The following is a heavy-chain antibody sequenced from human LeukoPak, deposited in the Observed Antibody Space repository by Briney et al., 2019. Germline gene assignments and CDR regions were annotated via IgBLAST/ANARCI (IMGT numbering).Heavy chain of an antibody. CDR2: IRFDGSTQ. J-gene: IGHJ4*02. CDR3: ATETRGSYSEY. CDR1: GFTFSSSG. D-gene: IGHD1-26*01. Sequence: GGFLRLSCTASGFTFSSSGMNWVRQAPGKGLEWVAFIRFDGSTQYYADSVKGRFTVSRDNSKNTLYLLMNSLRDEDTAVYYCATETRGSYSEYWGQGTLLTVSS. V-gene: IGHV3-30*02.